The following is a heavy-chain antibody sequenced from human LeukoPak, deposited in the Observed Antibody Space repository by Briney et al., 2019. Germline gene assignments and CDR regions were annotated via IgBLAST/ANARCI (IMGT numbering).Heavy chain of an antibody. CDR1: GYSISSGYY. CDR2: IYHSGST. CDR3: ARQGTYSSSWSSFDY. D-gene: IGHD6-13*01. V-gene: IGHV4-38-2*01. J-gene: IGHJ4*02. Sequence: KTSETLSLTCAVSGYSISSGYYWGWIRQPPGKGLEWIGSIYHSGSTYYNLSLKSRVTISVDTSKNQFSLKLSSVTAADTAVYYCARQGTYSSSWSSFDYWGQGTLVTVSS.